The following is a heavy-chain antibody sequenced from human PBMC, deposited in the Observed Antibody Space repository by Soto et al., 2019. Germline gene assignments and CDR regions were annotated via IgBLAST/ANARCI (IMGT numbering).Heavy chain of an antibody. CDR2: IYTSGNT. J-gene: IGHJ5*02. CDR3: ARDDKGDNGRAFDP. Sequence: LSLTCTVSGGSISNYYWSWIRQPAGKGLEWIGRIYTSGNTNYNPSLKGRVTMSVDMSKNQFSLKLSSVAAADTAVYYCARDDKGDNGRAFDPWGQGTLVTVSS. CDR1: GGSISNYY. D-gene: IGHD4-17*01. V-gene: IGHV4-4*07.